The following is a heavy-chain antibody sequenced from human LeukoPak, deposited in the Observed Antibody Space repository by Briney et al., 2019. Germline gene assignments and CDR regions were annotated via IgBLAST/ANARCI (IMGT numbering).Heavy chain of an antibody. J-gene: IGHJ6*02. Sequence: SETLSLTCTVSGGSISSGGYYWSWIRQPPGKGLEWIGYIYHSGSTYYNPSLKSRVTISVDRSKNQFSLKLSSVTAADTAVYYCAREIRYFDWFPPALDGMDVWGQGTTVTVSS. CDR1: GGSISSGGYY. CDR3: AREIRYFDWFPPALDGMDV. V-gene: IGHV4-30-2*01. CDR2: IYHSGST. D-gene: IGHD3-9*01.